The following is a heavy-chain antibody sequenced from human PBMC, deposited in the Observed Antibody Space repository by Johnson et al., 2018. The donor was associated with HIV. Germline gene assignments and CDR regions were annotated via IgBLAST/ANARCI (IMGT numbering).Heavy chain of an antibody. CDR1: GFTFSNYW. Sequence: VQLVESGGGLVQPGGSLRLSCAASGFTFSNYWMTWVRQAPGKGLEWVANIQQDGSDTYYVDSVKGRFTISRDNAKNSLYLQMNSLRAEDTAVYYCATGFGPAFEMWGQGTMVTVSS. V-gene: IGHV3-7*05. J-gene: IGHJ3*02. CDR3: ATGFGPAFEM. CDR2: IQQDGSDT. D-gene: IGHD3-16*01.